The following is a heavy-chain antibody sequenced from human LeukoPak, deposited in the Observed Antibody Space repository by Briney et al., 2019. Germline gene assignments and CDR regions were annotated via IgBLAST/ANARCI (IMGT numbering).Heavy chain of an antibody. CDR3: AKGPSGWYGFDY. D-gene: IGHD6-19*01. Sequence: PGRSLRLSCAASGFTFDDDAMHWVPHAPRKGLERVSGISCNSGSIGYADFVKGRFTISRDNAKNSLYLKMNSLGAEDMALYYCAKGPSGWYGFDYWGQGTLVTVSS. CDR2: ISCNSGSI. CDR1: GFTFDDDA. V-gene: IGHV3-9*03. J-gene: IGHJ4*02.